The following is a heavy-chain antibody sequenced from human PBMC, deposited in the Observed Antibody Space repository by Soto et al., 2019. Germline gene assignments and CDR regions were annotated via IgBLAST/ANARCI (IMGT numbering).Heavy chain of an antibody. V-gene: IGHV3-49*03. CDR3: SRDREISGYYRPVSFDP. D-gene: IGHD3-22*01. CDR1: GFIFGDYA. Sequence: EVQLVDSGGGLVQPGRSLRLSCTASGFIFGDYAILWFRQAPGKGLEWVGFMRSRAYGGTTEYAASVRGRFTISRDDSESVAYLQMKSLKTEDTAVYYCSRDREISGYYRPVSFDPWGQGTLVTVSS. CDR2: MRSRAYGGTT. J-gene: IGHJ5*02.